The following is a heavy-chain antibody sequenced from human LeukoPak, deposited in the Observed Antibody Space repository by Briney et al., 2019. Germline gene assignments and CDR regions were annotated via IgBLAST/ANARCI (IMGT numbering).Heavy chain of an antibody. CDR3: ARGKSGSYSWFDT. J-gene: IGHJ5*02. V-gene: IGHV1-2*02. CDR2: INPNSGGT. D-gene: IGHD1-26*01. CDR1: GYTFNDDY. Sequence: ALVKVSCKASGYTFNDDYMHWVRQAPGQGLEWMGWINPNSGGTHYRQNFQGRVTMTRDTSISTAYMELSRLRSDDTAVYYCARGKSGSYSWFDTWGQGTLVTVSS.